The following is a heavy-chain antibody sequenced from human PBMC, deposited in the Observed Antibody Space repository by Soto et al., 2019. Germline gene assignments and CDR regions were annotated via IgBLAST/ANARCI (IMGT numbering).Heavy chain of an antibody. D-gene: IGHD6-6*01. CDR2: IYYSGST. J-gene: IGHJ4*02. CDR3: ARGYGGFEYSSSSGWDY. Sequence: QVQLQESGPGLVKPSQTLSLTCTVSGGSISSGDYYWSWIRQPPGKGLEWIGYIYYSGSTYYNPSLKSRVTISVDTSKNQFSLKLSSVTAADTAVYYCARGYGGFEYSSSSGWDYWGQGTLVTVSS. V-gene: IGHV4-30-4*01. CDR1: GGSISSGDYY.